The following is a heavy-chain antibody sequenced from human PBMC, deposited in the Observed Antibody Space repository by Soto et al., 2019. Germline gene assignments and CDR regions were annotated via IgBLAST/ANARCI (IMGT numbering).Heavy chain of an antibody. D-gene: IGHD3-10*01. CDR3: ARDSTGSGSYLDY. V-gene: IGHV3-33*01. CDR1: GFTFGSYG. Sequence: VGSLRLSCAASGFTFGSYGMHWVRQAPGKGLEWVAVIWYDGSNKYYADSVKGRFTISRDNSKNTLYLQMNSLRAEDTAVYYCARDSTGSGSYLDYWGQGTLVTVSS. J-gene: IGHJ4*02. CDR2: IWYDGSNK.